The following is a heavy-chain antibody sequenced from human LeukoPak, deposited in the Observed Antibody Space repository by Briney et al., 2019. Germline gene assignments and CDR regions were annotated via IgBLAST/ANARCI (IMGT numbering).Heavy chain of an antibody. CDR1: GYTFTSYD. CDR2: ISAYNGNT. V-gene: IGHV1-18*01. J-gene: IGHJ6*02. Sequence: ASVKVSCKASGYTFTSYDINWVRQAPGQGLEWMGWISAYNGNTNYAQKLQGRVTMTTDTSTSTAYMELRSLRSEDTAVYYCARGKPAAICGAIWEDYYYYGMDVWGQGTTVTVSS. D-gene: IGHD2-2*02. CDR3: ARGKPAAICGAIWEDYYYYGMDV.